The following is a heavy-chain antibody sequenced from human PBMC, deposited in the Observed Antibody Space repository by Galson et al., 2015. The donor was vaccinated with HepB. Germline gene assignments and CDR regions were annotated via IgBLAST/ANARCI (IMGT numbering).Heavy chain of an antibody. V-gene: IGHV1-46*01. J-gene: IGHJ6*02. Sequence: SVKVSCKASGYTFTSYYMHWVRQAPGQGLEWMGIINPSGGSTSYAQKFRGRVTMTRDTSTSTVYMELSSLRSEDTAAYYCARDQMEVAGTGKGYYYGMDVWGQGTTVTVSS. CDR3: ARDQMEVAGTGKGYYYGMDV. CDR1: GYTFTSYY. CDR2: INPSGGST. D-gene: IGHD6-19*01.